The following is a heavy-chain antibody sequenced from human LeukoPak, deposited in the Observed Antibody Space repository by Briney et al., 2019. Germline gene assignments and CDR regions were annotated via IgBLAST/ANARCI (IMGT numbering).Heavy chain of an antibody. J-gene: IGHJ4*02. V-gene: IGHV4-4*02. Sequence: SETLSLTCAVSGGSISSSNWWSWVRQPPGKGLEWIGEIYHSGSTNYNPSLKSRVTISVDKSKNQFSLKLSSVTAADTAVYYCASSGLRLGELSFDYRGQGTLVTVSS. CDR3: ASSGLRLGELSFDY. CDR2: IYHSGST. CDR1: GGSISSSNW. D-gene: IGHD3-16*02.